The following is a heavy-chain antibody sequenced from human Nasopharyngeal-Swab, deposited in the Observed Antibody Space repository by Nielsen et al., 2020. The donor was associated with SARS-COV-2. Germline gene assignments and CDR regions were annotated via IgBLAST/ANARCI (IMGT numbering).Heavy chain of an antibody. V-gene: IGHV4-31*03. D-gene: IGHD5-18*01. CDR3: ARDFLGRGHSYGYEDYYYYGMDV. CDR1: GGSISSGGYY. Sequence: LRLSCTVSGGSISSGGYYWSWIRQHPGKGLEWIGYIYYSGSTYYNPSLKSRVTISVDTSKNQFSLKLSSVTAADTAVYYCARDFLGRGHSYGYEDYYYYGMDVWGQGTTVTVSS. CDR2: IYYSGST. J-gene: IGHJ6*02.